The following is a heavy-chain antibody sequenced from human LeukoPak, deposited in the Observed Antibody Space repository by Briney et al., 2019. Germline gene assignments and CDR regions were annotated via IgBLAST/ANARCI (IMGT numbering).Heavy chain of an antibody. CDR3: ARARLGYCSGGSCTFDY. CDR2: IYTSVST. D-gene: IGHD2-15*01. CDR1: GGSISSGSYY. J-gene: IGHJ4*02. V-gene: IGHV4-61*02. Sequence: PSETLSLTCTVSGGSISSGSYYWSWIRQPAGKGLEWIGRIYTSVSTNYNPSLKSRVTISVDTSKNQFSLKLSSVTAADTAVYYCARARLGYCSGGSCTFDYWGQGTLVTVSS.